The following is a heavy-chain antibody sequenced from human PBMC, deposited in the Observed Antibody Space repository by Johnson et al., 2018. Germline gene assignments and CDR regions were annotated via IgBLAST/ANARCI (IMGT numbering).Heavy chain of an antibody. V-gene: IGHV3-30-3*01. CDR3: VKDGPGVVGATWGDACDI. D-gene: IGHD1-26*01. J-gene: IGHJ3*02. CDR2: ISYDGNNK. Sequence: VQLLESGGGVVQXGRSXRLXCAASGFTFGHYAMHWVRQAPGKGLEWVAIISYDGNNKYSGDSMKGRFTSSRDNFKKTVYLQMNSLRAEDTAGYDCVKDGPGVVGATWGDACDIWGQGTMVTVAS. CDR1: GFTFGHYA.